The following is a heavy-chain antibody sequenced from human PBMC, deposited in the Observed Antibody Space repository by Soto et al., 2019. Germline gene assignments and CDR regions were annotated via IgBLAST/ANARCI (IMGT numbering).Heavy chain of an antibody. D-gene: IGHD2-21*02. CDR2: VNSDESTT. CDR3: VCFECGRTAVVTAMEANGY. CDR1: GFTFSSYW. Sequence: GGSLRLSCAASGFTFSSYWMHWVRQGPGKGLVWVSRVNSDESTTSYADPVKGRFTISRDNAKNTLYLQMSSLRVEDTALYYCVCFECGRTAVVTAMEANGYWGQGTLVTVSS. V-gene: IGHV3-74*01. J-gene: IGHJ4*02.